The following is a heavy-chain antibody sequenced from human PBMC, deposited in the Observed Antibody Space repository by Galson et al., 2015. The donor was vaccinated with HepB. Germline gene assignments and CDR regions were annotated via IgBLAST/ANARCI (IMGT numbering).Heavy chain of an antibody. V-gene: IGHV1-2*02. J-gene: IGHJ4*02. CDR1: GYSLSDHN. CDR3: ARGGGRYHVDY. CDR2: ISPKYGGA. Sequence: SVKVSCKASGYSLSDHNIHWVRQAPGQGLEWMGWISPKYGGAKNAQKFQGRVTMTGDASISTAYMELSSLGSDDTAVYYCARGGGRYHVDYWGQGTLVTVSS. D-gene: IGHD2-15*01.